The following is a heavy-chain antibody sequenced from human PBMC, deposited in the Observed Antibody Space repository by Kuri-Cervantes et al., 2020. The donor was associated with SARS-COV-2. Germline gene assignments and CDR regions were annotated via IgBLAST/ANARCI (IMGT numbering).Heavy chain of an antibody. D-gene: IGHD3-10*01. J-gene: IGHJ5*02. Sequence: GSLRLSCAVYGGSFSGYYWSWIRQPPGKGLEWIGEINHSGSTNYNPSLKSRVTISVDTSKNQFSLKLSSVTAADTAVYYCARGRITMVRGVTKSNWFDPWGQGTLVTVSS. CDR1: GGSFSGYY. V-gene: IGHV4-34*01. CDR3: ARGRITMVRGVTKSNWFDP. CDR2: INHSGST.